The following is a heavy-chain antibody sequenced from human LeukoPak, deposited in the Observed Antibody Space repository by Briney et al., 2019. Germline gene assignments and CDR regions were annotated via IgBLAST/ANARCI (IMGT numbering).Heavy chain of an antibody. CDR1: GGSFSGYY. V-gene: IGHV3-15*01. CDR3: TTDLIVVGL. Sequence: ETLSLTCAVYGGSFSGYYWSWVRQAPGKGLEWVGRIKSKTDGGTTDYAAPVKGRFTISRDDSKNTLYLQMNSLKTEDTAVYYCTTDLIVVGLWGQGTLVTVSS. D-gene: IGHD2-2*01. CDR2: IKSKTDGGTT. J-gene: IGHJ4*02.